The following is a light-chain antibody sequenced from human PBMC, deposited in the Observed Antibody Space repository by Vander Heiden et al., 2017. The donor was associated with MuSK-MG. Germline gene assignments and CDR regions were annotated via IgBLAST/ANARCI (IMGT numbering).Light chain of an antibody. V-gene: IGKV3-11*01. CDR2: DAS. CDR1: QSVSSY. CDR3: QLRKNCPNT. Sequence: EIVLTQSPATLSLSPGERATVSCRASQSVSSYLAWFQQKPGQAPRLLIYDASIRATGIPATFSGSGSGTDFTLTISSLVPEDFAVYYCQLRKNCPNTFGHGTRVEIK. J-gene: IGKJ1*01.